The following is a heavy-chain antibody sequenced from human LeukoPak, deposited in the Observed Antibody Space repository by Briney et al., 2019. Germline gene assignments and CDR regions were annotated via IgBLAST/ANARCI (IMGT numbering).Heavy chain of an antibody. J-gene: IGHJ5*02. CDR2: ISDSGST. CDR1: GGSINGYY. V-gene: IGHV4-59*01. CDR3: ARVFRGAVTSNWFDP. Sequence: SETLSLTCTVSGGSINGYYGTWIRQPPGKGLEWIGYISDSGSTNYNPSLKSRLTMSVDSSNSDFSLRLNSVTAADTAVYYCARVFRGAVTSNWFDPWGQGTLVTASS. D-gene: IGHD4-17*01.